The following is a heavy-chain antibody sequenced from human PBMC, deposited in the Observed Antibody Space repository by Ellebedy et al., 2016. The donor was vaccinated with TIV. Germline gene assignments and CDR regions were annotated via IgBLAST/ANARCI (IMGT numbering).Heavy chain of an antibody. J-gene: IGHJ5*02. CDR2: IYQDGSEQ. Sequence: PGGSLRLSCEASGFSFRSYWMSWVRQAPGKGLAWLANIYQDGSEQFYVDSVKGRFTIARDNAKNSVYLHMNSLRAEDTAVYYCARRGSYGDYSVQVNSWFDLWGQGTLVTVSS. V-gene: IGHV3-7*01. CDR1: GFSFRSYW. CDR3: ARRGSYGDYSVQVNSWFDL. D-gene: IGHD4-17*01.